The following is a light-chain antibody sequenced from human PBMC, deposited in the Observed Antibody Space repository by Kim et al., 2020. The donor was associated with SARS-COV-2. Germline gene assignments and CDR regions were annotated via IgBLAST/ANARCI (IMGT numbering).Light chain of an antibody. CDR2: KDT. CDR3: QSADNSDNWV. Sequence: SYELTQPPSVSVSPGQTASITCSGDALPKQYGYWFQQKPGQAPVLVMYKDTKRPSEIPERFSGSNSGTTVTLTISGVQAEDEADYYCQSADNSDNWVFGGGTQLTVL. J-gene: IGLJ3*02. V-gene: IGLV3-25*03. CDR1: ALPKQY.